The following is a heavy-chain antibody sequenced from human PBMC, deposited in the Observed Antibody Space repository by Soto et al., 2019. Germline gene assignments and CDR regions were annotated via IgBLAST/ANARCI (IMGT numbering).Heavy chain of an antibody. D-gene: IGHD2-2*03. V-gene: IGHV5-51*01. CDR1: GYSFISYW. CDR3: ARIIGYCRNNDCSWTFDI. Sequence: GESLKISCKTSGYSFISYWAAWVRQEPGKGLEWMGTFYPGDSTSTYSPSFQGQVTISVDKSISTAYPHLSSLKASDTAMYYCARIIGYCRNNDCSWTFDIWGQGTTVTVSS. J-gene: IGHJ3*02. CDR2: FYPGDSTS.